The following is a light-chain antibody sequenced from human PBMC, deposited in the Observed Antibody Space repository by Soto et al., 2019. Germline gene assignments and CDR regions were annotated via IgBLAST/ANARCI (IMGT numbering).Light chain of an antibody. CDR2: AAS. Sequence: DIQMTQSPSSLSASVGDRVTITCRASQGISNYLAWYQQKPGKVPKLLIYAASTLQSGVPSRFSGSGSGTDFTLTISSLQPEDVASYYCQKYNGAPALTFGGGTKVEIK. V-gene: IGKV1-27*01. CDR1: QGISNY. J-gene: IGKJ4*01. CDR3: QKYNGAPALT.